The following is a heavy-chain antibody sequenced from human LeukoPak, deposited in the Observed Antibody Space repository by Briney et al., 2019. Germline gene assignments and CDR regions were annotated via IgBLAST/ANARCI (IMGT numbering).Heavy chain of an antibody. Sequence: GGSLRLSCAASGFTFSSYSMNWVRQAPGKGLEWVANIKQDGSEKYYVDSVKGRFTISRDNAKNSLYPQMNSLRAEDTAVYYCARAPKRRRYSYGYDAFDIWGQGTMVTVSS. CDR2: IKQDGSEK. CDR1: GFTFSSYS. D-gene: IGHD5-18*01. J-gene: IGHJ3*02. V-gene: IGHV3-7*01. CDR3: ARAPKRRRYSYGYDAFDI.